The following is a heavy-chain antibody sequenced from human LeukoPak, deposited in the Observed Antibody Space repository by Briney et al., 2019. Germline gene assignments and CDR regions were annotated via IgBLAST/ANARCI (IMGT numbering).Heavy chain of an antibody. CDR1: GFTFDDYA. J-gene: IGHJ4*02. V-gene: IGHV3-21*01. D-gene: IGHD2-15*01. CDR3: ARDLGRDISCYDF. CDR2: ISSSGRYI. Sequence: GGSLRLSCAASGFTFDDYAMHWVRQAPGKGLEWVSGISSSGRYIYYADSVKGRFTISRDNAKNSLYLQMNSLRAEDTAVYYCARDLGRDISCYDFWGQGTLVTVSS.